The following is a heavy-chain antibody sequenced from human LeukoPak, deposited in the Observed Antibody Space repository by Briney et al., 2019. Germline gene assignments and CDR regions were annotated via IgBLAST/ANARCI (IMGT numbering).Heavy chain of an antibody. D-gene: IGHD2-2*01. V-gene: IGHV3-53*01. J-gene: IGHJ4*02. CDR3: ARGETSSYDY. CDR2: IYSGGNT. Sequence: GGSLRLSCAASGFTVSINYMSWVGQAPGKGLEWVSVIYSGGNTYYADSVKGRFTISRDNSKNTVYLQMNSLRAEDTAVYYCARGETSSYDYWGEGTVVTVSS. CDR1: GFTVSINY.